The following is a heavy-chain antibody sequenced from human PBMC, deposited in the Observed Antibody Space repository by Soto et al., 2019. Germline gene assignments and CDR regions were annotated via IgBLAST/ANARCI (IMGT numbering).Heavy chain of an antibody. Sequence: DVQLVESGGGLIQPGGSLRLSCAASGLTVSGKKYIAWVRQAPGKGLEWVSGVYDVDGTYYADSVKGRFTISRDTSKTIVFLEMNDLRHDDTAVYYCASWLQREHAYDVWGLGTTVTVSS. CDR1: GLTVSGKKY. CDR2: VYDVDGT. D-gene: IGHD1-1*01. V-gene: IGHV3-53*01. J-gene: IGHJ3*01. CDR3: ASWLQREHAYDV.